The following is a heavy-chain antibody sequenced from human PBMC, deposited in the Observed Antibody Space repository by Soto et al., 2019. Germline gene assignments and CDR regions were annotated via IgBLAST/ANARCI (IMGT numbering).Heavy chain of an antibody. V-gene: IGHV1-8*01. CDR2: MNPHSGNT. CDR3: AREMTPRGMDV. Sequence: QVQLVQSGAEVKKPVASVKVSCKASGYTFTSYDINWVRQATGQELEWMGWMNPHSGNTGYAQKFQGRVTVTRDTSISTAYMELSSLRSEDTAVYYCAREMTPRGMDVWGQWTTVTVSS. CDR1: GYTFTSYD. J-gene: IGHJ6*02.